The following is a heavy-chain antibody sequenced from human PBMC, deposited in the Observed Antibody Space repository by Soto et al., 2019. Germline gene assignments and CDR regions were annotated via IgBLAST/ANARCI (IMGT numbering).Heavy chain of an antibody. CDR3: ERLPNHADLLAGMDV. V-gene: IGHV5-10-1*01. CDR2: IDPSDSYT. J-gene: IGHJ6*02. D-gene: IGHD4-17*01. Sequence: GASLKISCQCSGYSFTSYWISWVRQMPGKGLEWMGRIDPSDSYTNYSPSFQGHVTISADKSISTAYLQWSSLKASDTAMYYCERLPNHADLLAGMDVWGPGTTVTVFS. CDR1: GYSFTSYW.